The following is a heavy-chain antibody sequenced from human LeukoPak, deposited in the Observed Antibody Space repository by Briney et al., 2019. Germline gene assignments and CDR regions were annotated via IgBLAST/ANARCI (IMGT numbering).Heavy chain of an antibody. J-gene: IGHJ4*02. CDR1: GFTFSSYA. V-gene: IGHV3-23*01. D-gene: IGHD1-7*01. Sequence: GGSLRLSCAASGFTFSSYAMSWVRQAPGKGLEWVSTISGSGGSTYYAHSVKGRFTISRDNSKNTLYLQMNSLRAEDTAVYYCAKDRITGTTRALRLYDYWGQGTLVTVSS. CDR2: ISGSGGST. CDR3: AKDRITGTTRALRLYDY.